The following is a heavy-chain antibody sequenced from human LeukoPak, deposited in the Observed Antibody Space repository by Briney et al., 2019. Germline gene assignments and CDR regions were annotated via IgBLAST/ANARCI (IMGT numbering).Heavy chain of an antibody. D-gene: IGHD6-19*01. Sequence: GGSLRLSCAASGFTFSSYSMIWVRQAPGKGLEWVSYISSSSSTIYYADSVKGRFTISRDNAKNSLYLQMNSLRAEDTAVYYCARDEEYSSGWYDYWGQGTLVTVSS. CDR3: ARDEEYSSGWYDY. CDR1: GFTFSSYS. V-gene: IGHV3-48*01. J-gene: IGHJ4*02. CDR2: ISSSSSTI.